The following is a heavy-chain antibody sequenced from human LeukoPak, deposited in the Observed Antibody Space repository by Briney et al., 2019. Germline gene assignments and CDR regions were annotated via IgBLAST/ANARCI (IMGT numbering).Heavy chain of an antibody. D-gene: IGHD3-22*01. CDR1: GYSISSGYY. Sequence: SETLSLTCTVSGYSISSGYYWGLIRQPPGKGLEGIGSIYHSGSTYYNPSLKSRVTISVDTSKNQFSLKLSSVTAADTAVYYCARSLYYYDSSGPDSAFDIWGQGTMVTVSS. CDR2: IYHSGST. V-gene: IGHV4-38-2*02. J-gene: IGHJ3*02. CDR3: ARSLYYYDSSGPDSAFDI.